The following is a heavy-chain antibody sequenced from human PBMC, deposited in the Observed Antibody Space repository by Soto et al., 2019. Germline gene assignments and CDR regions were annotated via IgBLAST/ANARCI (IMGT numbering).Heavy chain of an antibody. CDR1: GFTFSSYE. J-gene: IGHJ2*01. D-gene: IGHD2-15*01. V-gene: IGHV3-48*03. CDR3: ARAYCSGGSCYGSWYFDL. CDR2: ISSSSSTI. Sequence: EVQLVESGGGLVQPGGSLRLSSAASGFTFSSYEMNWVRQAPGKGLEWVSYISSSSSTIYYADSVKGRFTISRDNAKNSLYLQMNSLRDEDTAVYYCARAYCSGGSCYGSWYFDLWGRGTLVTVSS.